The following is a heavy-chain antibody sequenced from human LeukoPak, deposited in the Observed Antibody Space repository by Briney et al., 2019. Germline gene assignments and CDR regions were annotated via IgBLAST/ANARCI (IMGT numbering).Heavy chain of an antibody. CDR1: GFTFSSYW. D-gene: IGHD3-3*01. CDR2: INRDGSST. Sequence: GGSQRLSCAASGFTFSSYWMHWVRQAPGKGLVWVSRINRDGSSTSYADSVKGRFTISRDNVKNTLYLQMNSLRAEDTAVYYCARESSITIFGVVIMTSYGMDVWGQGTTVTVSS. V-gene: IGHV3-74*01. CDR3: ARESSITIFGVVIMTSYGMDV. J-gene: IGHJ6*02.